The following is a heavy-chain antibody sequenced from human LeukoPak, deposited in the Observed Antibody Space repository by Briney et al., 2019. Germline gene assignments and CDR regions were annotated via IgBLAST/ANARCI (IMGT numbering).Heavy chain of an antibody. V-gene: IGHV1-46*01. CDR1: GYTFTSYY. Sequence: ASVKVSCKASGYTFTSYYMHWVRQAPGQGLEWMGIINPSGGSTSYAQKFQGRVTMTRNTSISTAYMELSSLRSEDTAVYYCARVGVRIAAPSSWGQGTLVTVSS. D-gene: IGHD6-13*01. J-gene: IGHJ5*02. CDR2: INPSGGST. CDR3: ARVGVRIAAPSS.